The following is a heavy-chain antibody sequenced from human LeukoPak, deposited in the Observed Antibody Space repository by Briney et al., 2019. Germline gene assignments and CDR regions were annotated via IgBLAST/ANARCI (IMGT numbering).Heavy chain of an antibody. CDR1: GGSISSHY. V-gene: IGHV4-59*11. CDR2: IYYSGST. J-gene: IGHJ3*02. D-gene: IGHD3-10*01. Sequence: SETLSLTCTVSGGSISSHYWSWIRQPPGKGPEWIGYIYYSGSTNYNPSLKSRVTISVDTSKNQFSLKLSSVTAADTAVYYCARRRGHAFDIWGQGTMVTVSS. CDR3: ARRRGHAFDI.